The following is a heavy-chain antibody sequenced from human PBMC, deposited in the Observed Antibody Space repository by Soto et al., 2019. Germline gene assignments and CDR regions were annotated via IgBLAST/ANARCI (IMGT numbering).Heavy chain of an antibody. CDR2: ISAHNGNT. CDR3: ARGRYGDY. D-gene: IGHD1-1*01. CDR1: GYTFTSYG. Sequence: QVHLVQSGAEVKKPGASVKVSCKASGYTFTSYGITLVRQAPGQGLEWMGWISAHNGNTDYAQKLQGRVIVTRYTSTITAYRELRSLSSDDTAVYYCARGRYGDYWGQGALVPASS. V-gene: IGHV1-18*01. J-gene: IGHJ4*02.